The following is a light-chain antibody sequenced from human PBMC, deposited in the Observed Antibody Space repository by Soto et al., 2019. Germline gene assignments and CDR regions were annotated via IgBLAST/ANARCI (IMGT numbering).Light chain of an antibody. CDR2: GAS. CDR3: QQYSNWWS. Sequence: EMVMTQSPATLSVSPGERATLSCRASQSINSNLAWYQQKPGQAPRLLIYGASTRATGVPARFSGSGSGTEFTLTISSLQSEDFAVYYCQQYSNWWSFGQGTKV. CDR1: QSINSN. J-gene: IGKJ1*01. V-gene: IGKV3D-15*01.